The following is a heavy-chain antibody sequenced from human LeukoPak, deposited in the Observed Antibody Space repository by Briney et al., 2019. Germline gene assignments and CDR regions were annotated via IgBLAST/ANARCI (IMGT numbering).Heavy chain of an antibody. CDR2: ISGSGGST. CDR1: GFTFSSYA. CDR3: AKDYYDSSGYFLDRFDY. V-gene: IGHV3-23*01. D-gene: IGHD3-22*01. J-gene: IGHJ4*02. Sequence: GGSLRLSCAASGFTFSSYAMSWVRQAPGKGLEWVSAISGSGGSTYYADSVKGRFTISRDNSKNTLYLQMNSLRAEDTAVYYCAKDYYDSSGYFLDRFDYWGQGTLVTVSS.